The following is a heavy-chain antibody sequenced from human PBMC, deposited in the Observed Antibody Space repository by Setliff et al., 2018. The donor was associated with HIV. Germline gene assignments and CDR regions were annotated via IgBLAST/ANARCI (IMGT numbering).Heavy chain of an antibody. J-gene: IGHJ4*02. CDR2: ISTNTGDT. Sequence: ASVKVSCKASGYTFTGYYMHWVRQAPGQGLEWMGWISTNTGDTNFARKFQGRVTLTRDTSISTAYMGLSSLRSDDTAIYYCARGLTTVTAVDYWGQGTLVTVSS. D-gene: IGHD4-17*01. CDR3: ARGLTTVTAVDY. V-gene: IGHV1-2*02. CDR1: GYTFTGYY.